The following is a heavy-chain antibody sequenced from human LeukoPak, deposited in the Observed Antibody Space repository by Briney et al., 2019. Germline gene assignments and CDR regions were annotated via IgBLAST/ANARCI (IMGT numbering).Heavy chain of an antibody. V-gene: IGHV1-8*02. CDR1: GYTFTGYY. D-gene: IGHD6-19*01. J-gene: IGHJ3*02. Sequence: GASVKVSCKASGYTFTGYYMHWVRQATGQGLEWMGWMNPNSGNTGYAQKFQGRVTMTRNTSISTAYMELSSLRSEDTAVYYCAREGGYSSAYAFDIWGQGTMVTVSS. CDR2: MNPNSGNT. CDR3: AREGGYSSAYAFDI.